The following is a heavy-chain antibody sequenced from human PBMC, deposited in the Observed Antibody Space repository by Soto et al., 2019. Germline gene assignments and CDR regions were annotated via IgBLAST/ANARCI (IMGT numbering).Heavy chain of an antibody. J-gene: IGHJ3*02. Sequence: GGSLRLSCAASGFTVSSNYMSWVRQAPGKGLEWVSIIYSGGSTYYAGSVKGRFTISRDNSKNTLYLHMTSLRAEDTAVYYCAGSTTGTTRGAFDIWGQGTMVTVSS. D-gene: IGHD1-1*01. CDR1: GFTVSSNY. V-gene: IGHV3-66*01. CDR2: IYSGGST. CDR3: AGSTTGTTRGAFDI.